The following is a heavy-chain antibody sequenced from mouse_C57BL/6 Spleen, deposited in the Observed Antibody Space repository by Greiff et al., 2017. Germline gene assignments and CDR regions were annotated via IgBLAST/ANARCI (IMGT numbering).Heavy chain of an antibody. J-gene: IGHJ4*01. CDR3: ARHHEADGYPYAMDY. Sequence: EVKLMESGGDLVKPGGSLKLSCAASGFTFSSYGMSWVRQTPEKRLEWVATISSGGSYTYYQDSVKGRFTISRDNAKNTLYLQMSSLKSADTAMYYCARHHEADGYPYAMDYCGQGTSVTVSS. CDR1: GFTFSSYG. D-gene: IGHD2-3*01. CDR2: ISSGGSYT. V-gene: IGHV5-6*01.